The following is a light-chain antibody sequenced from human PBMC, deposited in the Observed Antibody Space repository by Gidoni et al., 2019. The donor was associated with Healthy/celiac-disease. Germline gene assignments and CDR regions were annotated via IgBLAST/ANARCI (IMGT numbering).Light chain of an antibody. V-gene: IGKV3-11*01. CDR3: QQRSNWPPMYT. CDR1: QSVSSY. J-gene: IGKJ2*01. Sequence: DIVLPHSPATLSLSPGERATLSCRASQSVSSYLAWYQQNPGQAPRLLIYDASNRATGIPARFSGSGSGTDFTLTISSLEPEDFAVYYCQQRSNWPPMYTFGQGTKLEIK. CDR2: DAS.